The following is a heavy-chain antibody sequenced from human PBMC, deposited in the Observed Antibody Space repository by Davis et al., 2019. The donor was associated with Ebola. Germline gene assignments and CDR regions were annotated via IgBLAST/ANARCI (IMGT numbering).Heavy chain of an antibody. D-gene: IGHD1-26*01. V-gene: IGHV3-23*01. CDR1: GFTFSSYA. J-gene: IGHJ3*02. Sequence: PGGSLRLSCAASGFTFSSYAMSWVRQAPGKGLEWVSAISGSGGSTYYADSVKGRFTISRDNSKNTLYLQMNSLRAEDTAVYYCARYHPLFVYSGSYEAFDIWGQGTMVTVSS. CDR3: ARYHPLFVYSGSYEAFDI. CDR2: ISGSGGST.